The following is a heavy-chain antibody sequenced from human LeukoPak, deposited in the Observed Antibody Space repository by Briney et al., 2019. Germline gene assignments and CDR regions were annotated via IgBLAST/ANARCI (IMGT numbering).Heavy chain of an antibody. D-gene: IGHD2-2*01. Sequence: PSQTLSLTCTVSGGSISSGGYYWIWNRQHPGKGLKWIGYIYYSGSTYYNPSLNSRVTISVDTSKNQFSLKLSSVTAADTAVYYCARTVPAAPDYYYGMDVWGQGTTVTVSS. V-gene: IGHV4-31*03. CDR1: GGSISSGGYY. J-gene: IGHJ6*02. CDR3: ARTVPAAPDYYYGMDV. CDR2: IYYSGST.